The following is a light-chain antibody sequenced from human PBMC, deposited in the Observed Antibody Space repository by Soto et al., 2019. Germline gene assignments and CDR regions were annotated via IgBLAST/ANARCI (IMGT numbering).Light chain of an antibody. V-gene: IGKV1-8*01. Sequence: AIRMTQSPSSPSASTGDRVTITCRASQGISSYLAWYQQKPGKAPKLLIYAASTLQSGVPSRFSGSGSGTDFTLTISCLQSEDFATYYCQQYYSYPQTFGQGTKVEIK. CDR1: QGISSY. CDR3: QQYYSYPQT. CDR2: AAS. J-gene: IGKJ1*01.